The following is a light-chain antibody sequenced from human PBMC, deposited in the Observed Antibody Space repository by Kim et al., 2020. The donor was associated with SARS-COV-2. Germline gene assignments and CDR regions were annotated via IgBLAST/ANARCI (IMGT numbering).Light chain of an antibody. J-gene: IGKJ2*01. Sequence: DIQMTQSPSTLSASVGDRVTITCRASQSINSRLAWYQQKPGKAPKLLIYQASNLESGVSSRFSGSGSETEFTLTISSLQPDDFATYYCQQYNFYYTFGQGTKLE. CDR2: QAS. V-gene: IGKV1-5*03. CDR3: QQYNFYYT. CDR1: QSINSR.